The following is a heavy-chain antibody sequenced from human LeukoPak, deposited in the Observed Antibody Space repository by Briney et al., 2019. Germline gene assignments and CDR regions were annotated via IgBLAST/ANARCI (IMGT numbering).Heavy chain of an antibody. V-gene: IGHV1-69*13. D-gene: IGHD6-13*01. J-gene: IGHJ5*02. CDR3: ARGRARIAAAGNWFDP. CDR2: IIPIFGTA. CDR1: GGTFSSYA. Sequence: SVKVSCKASGGTFSSYAISWVRQAPGQGLEWMGGIIPIFGTATYAQKFQGRVTITADESTSTAYMELSSLRSEDTAVYYCARGRARIAAAGNWFDPWGQGTLVTVSS.